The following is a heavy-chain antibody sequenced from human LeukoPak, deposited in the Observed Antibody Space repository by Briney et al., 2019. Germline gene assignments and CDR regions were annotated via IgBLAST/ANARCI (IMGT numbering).Heavy chain of an antibody. Sequence: SDTLSLTCAVSGYSISSSNWWGWIRQPPGKGLKWIGYIYYSGSTYYNPSLKSRVTMSVDTSKNQFSLKLSSVTAVDTAVYYCATASGYYDAFDIWGQGTMVTVSS. D-gene: IGHD3-22*01. CDR2: IYYSGST. V-gene: IGHV4-28*01. CDR3: ATASGYYDAFDI. J-gene: IGHJ3*02. CDR1: GYSISSSNW.